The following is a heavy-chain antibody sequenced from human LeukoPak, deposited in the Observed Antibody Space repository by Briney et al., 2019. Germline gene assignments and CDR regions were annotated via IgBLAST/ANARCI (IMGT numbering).Heavy chain of an antibody. CDR1: GFTVSSNY. D-gene: IGHD3-3*01. V-gene: IGHV3-53*01. CDR3: ARGMTIFGVAHGMDV. J-gene: IGHJ6*02. CDR2: IYSGGST. Sequence: PGGSLRRSCAASGFTVSSNYMSWVRQAPGKGLEWVSVIYSGGSTYYADSVKGRFTISRDNAKNSLYLQMNSLSAEDTAVYYCARGMTIFGVAHGMDVWGQGTTVTVPS.